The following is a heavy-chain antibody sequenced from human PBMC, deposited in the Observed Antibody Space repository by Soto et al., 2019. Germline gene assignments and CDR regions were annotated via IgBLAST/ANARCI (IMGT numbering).Heavy chain of an antibody. CDR3: ARDLRPADI. V-gene: IGHV3-74*01. J-gene: IGHJ3*02. CDR2: IHRDGSST. CDR1: GFSFSNYW. Sequence: GGSLRLSCAASGFSFSNYWMHWVRQAPGKGLVWVSRIHRDGSSTGYADSVKGRFTISRDNAKNMLFLQMNSLRVEDTALYYCARDLRPADIWGQGTMVTVSS.